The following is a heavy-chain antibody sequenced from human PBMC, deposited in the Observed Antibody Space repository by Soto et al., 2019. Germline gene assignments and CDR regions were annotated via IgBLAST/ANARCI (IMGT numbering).Heavy chain of an antibody. CDR2: IYFNGNT. CDR3: ASVTFGGIVLAH. Sequence: XETLCLTCTVSASSFSKYYWTWIRQPPGKGLEWIGYIYFNGNTKYNPSLEGRLTISIDTSKKEFSLKLTSVTAADAAVYYCASVTFGGIVLAHWGQGTLVTVSS. V-gene: IGHV4-59*01. D-gene: IGHD3-16*01. CDR1: ASSFSKYY. J-gene: IGHJ4*02.